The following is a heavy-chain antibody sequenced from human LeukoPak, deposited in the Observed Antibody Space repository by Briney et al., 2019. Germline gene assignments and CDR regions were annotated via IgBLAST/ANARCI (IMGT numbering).Heavy chain of an antibody. CDR2: IYYSGST. CDR1: GASIRSYS. Sequence: SQTLSLTCSVSGASIRSYSWSWLRQPALKGLEWIGNIYYSGSTYYNPSLKSRVTISVDTSKNQFSLKLNSVTAADTAVYYCASGGYCSTTSCYPNWFDHWGQGTLVTVSS. V-gene: IGHV4-59*01. CDR3: ASGGYCSTTSCYPNWFDH. D-gene: IGHD2-2*01. J-gene: IGHJ5*02.